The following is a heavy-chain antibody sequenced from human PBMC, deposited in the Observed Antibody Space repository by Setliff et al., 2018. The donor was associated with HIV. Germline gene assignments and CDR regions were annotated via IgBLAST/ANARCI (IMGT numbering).Heavy chain of an antibody. D-gene: IGHD3-22*01. CDR1: GGSISPYY. Sequence: PSETLSLTCTVSGGSISPYYWSWIRQPPGKGLEWVGEVYHTGMTNYNPALKSRAIMSADTSKNQFSLKLSSVTAADTAVYYCARDCSGYAVGYSDHWGQGTLVTVSS. V-gene: IGHV4-59*12. J-gene: IGHJ4*02. CDR3: ARDCSGYAVGYSDH. CDR2: VYHTGMT.